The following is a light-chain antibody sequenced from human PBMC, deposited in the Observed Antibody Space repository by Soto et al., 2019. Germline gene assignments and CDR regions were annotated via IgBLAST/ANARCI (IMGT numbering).Light chain of an antibody. CDR3: QQRSNWPLT. CDR1: QSVSRY. CDR2: DAS. J-gene: IGKJ4*01. V-gene: IGKV3-11*01. Sequence: EIVLTQSPDTLSLSPGESATLSCRASQSVSRYLDWYQQKPGQTPRLLIYDASTRAAGIPARFSGSGSGTDFTLTISSLEPEDFAVYYCQQRSNWPLTFGGGTKVEIK.